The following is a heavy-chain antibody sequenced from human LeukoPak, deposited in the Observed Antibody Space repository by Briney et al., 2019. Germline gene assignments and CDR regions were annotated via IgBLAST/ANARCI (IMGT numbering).Heavy chain of an antibody. V-gene: IGHV3-48*01. J-gene: IGHJ4*02. CDR2: ISADSSTV. Sequence: PRGSLRLSCAAPGFTFGTYNMNWVRQAPGKGLEWISYISADSSTVQYADSVRGRFTTSRDNAKNSLYLQMNSLRAEDTAVYYCVRDNSRGQSLGVIYWGQGSLVTVSS. CDR3: VRDNSRGQSLGVIY. CDR1: GFTFGTYN. D-gene: IGHD3-22*01.